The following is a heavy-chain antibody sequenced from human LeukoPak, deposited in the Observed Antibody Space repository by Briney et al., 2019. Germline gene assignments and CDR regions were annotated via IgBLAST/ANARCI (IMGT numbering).Heavy chain of an antibody. CDR3: ARAGSSSWNGPSDY. D-gene: IGHD6-13*01. V-gene: IGHV4-59*01. J-gene: IGHJ4*02. CDR1: SGSIRDYY. Sequence: SETLSLTCTVSSGSIRDYYWSWIRQPPGKGLEWIGYIYYTGSTTSNPSLKSRVTISVDTSKNQFSLKLSSVTAADTAVYYCARAGSSSWNGPSDYWGPGTLVTVSS. CDR2: IYYTGST.